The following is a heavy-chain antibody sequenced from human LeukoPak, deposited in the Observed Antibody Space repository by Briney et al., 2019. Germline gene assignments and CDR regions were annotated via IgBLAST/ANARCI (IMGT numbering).Heavy chain of an antibody. CDR1: GGTFSSYA. Sequence: ASVKVSCKASGGTFSSYAISWVRQAPGQGLEWMGGIIPIFGTANYAQKFQGRVTITADKSTSTAYMELSSLRSEDTAVYYCARDRGIAVAGTNYYYGMDVWGQGTTVTVSS. D-gene: IGHD6-19*01. V-gene: IGHV1-69*06. CDR3: ARDRGIAVAGTNYYYGMDV. CDR2: IIPIFGTA. J-gene: IGHJ6*02.